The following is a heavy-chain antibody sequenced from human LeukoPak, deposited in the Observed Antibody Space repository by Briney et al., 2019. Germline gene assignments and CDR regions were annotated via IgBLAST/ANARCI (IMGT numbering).Heavy chain of an antibody. CDR1: GFTFSRYG. CDR2: IWYDGSNK. V-gene: IGHV3-33*01. Sequence: PGRSLRLSCAASGFTFSRYGMHWVRQAPGEGVGWVAVIWYDGSNKYYADSVKGRFTISRDNSKNTLYLQMNSLRAEDTAVYYCARDRGYYDSSGFDYWGQGTLVTVSS. J-gene: IGHJ4*02. D-gene: IGHD3-22*01. CDR3: ARDRGYYDSSGFDY.